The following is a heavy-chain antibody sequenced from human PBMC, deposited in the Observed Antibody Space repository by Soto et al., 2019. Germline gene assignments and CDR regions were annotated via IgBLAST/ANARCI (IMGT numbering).Heavy chain of an antibody. Sequence: QPGRSLRLSCAAYGFTCSTNAMSWVRQAPGKGLEWVSTISGSAANTYYAGSVKGRFTISRDNSRDTLYLEMNTLRAEDTAVYYFSKGASGHLWFCDCCGQGTLVIVSS. J-gene: IGHJ4*02. CDR2: ISGSAANT. CDR1: GFTCSTNA. CDR3: SKGASGHLWFCDC. D-gene: IGHD3-10*01. V-gene: IGHV3-23*01.